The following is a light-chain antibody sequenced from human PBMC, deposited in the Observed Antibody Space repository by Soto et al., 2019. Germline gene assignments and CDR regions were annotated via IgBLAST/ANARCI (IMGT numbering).Light chain of an antibody. Sequence: DIQMTHSPSTLSASVGDRFIITCRASESISNWLAWYQQKPGKAPNLLIYKASSLKSGVPLRFSGSGSGTDFTLTISSLQPEDFATYYCQQRETFGQGTKVDIK. CDR1: ESISNW. CDR3: QQRET. CDR2: KAS. J-gene: IGKJ1*01. V-gene: IGKV1-5*03.